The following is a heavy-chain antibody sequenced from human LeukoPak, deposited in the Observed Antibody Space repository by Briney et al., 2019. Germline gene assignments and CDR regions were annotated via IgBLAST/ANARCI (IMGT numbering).Heavy chain of an antibody. Sequence: PGKSLKISCKGSGYSFSTYWIGWVRQMPGKGLEWMGIIYPGDSDTRYSPSFQGQVTISADKSISTAYLQWSSLKASDTAMYYCARADLAVAGWFDYWGQGTLVTVSS. CDR3: ARADLAVAGWFDY. CDR1: GYSFSTYW. V-gene: IGHV5-51*01. J-gene: IGHJ4*02. D-gene: IGHD6-19*01. CDR2: IYPGDSDT.